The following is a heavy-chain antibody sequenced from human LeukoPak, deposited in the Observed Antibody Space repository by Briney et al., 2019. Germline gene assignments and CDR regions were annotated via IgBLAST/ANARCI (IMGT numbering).Heavy chain of an antibody. J-gene: IGHJ4*02. Sequence: ASVTVSCKASGYTFSGCYLHWVRRAPGQGLEWMGWINPNSGDTGYAQRFQGRVTMTRDTSIRTIYMEIYMELTGLRFDDTALYYCARWDGYSSSPDYWGQGTLATVSS. CDR2: INPNSGDT. CDR3: ARWDGYSSSPDY. D-gene: IGHD6-13*01. V-gene: IGHV1-2*02. CDR1: GYTFSGCY.